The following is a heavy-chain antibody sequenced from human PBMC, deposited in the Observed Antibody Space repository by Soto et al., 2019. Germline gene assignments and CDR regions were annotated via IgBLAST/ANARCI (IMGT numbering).Heavy chain of an antibody. CDR2: IYYSGST. Sequence: QLQLQESGPGLVKPSETLSLTCTVSGGSISSSSYYWGWIRQPPGKGLEWIGSIYYSGSTYYNPSLKSRVTISVDTSKNQFSLKLSSVTAADTAVYYCARQRYYDILTGYYTTTYYFDYWGQGTLVTVSS. CDR1: GGSISSSSYY. CDR3: ARQRYYDILTGYYTTTYYFDY. D-gene: IGHD3-9*01. J-gene: IGHJ4*02. V-gene: IGHV4-39*01.